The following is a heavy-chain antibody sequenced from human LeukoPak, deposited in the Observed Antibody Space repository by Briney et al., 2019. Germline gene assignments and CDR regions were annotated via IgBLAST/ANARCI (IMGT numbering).Heavy chain of an antibody. D-gene: IGHD2-8*01. J-gene: IGHJ5*02. CDR2: INPNSGGT. CDR1: GYTFTGYY. Sequence: ASVKVSCKASGYTFTGYYMHWVRQAPGQGLEWMGWINPNSGGTNYAQKFQGRVTMTGDTSISTAYMELSRLRSDDTAVYYCARDDQDIVLIGWFDPWGQGTLVTVSS. CDR3: ARDDQDIVLIGWFDP. V-gene: IGHV1-2*02.